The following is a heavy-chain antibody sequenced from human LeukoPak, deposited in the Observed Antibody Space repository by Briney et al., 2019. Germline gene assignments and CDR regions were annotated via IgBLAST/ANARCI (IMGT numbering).Heavy chain of an antibody. CDR3: ARRFTYYFDY. V-gene: IGHV3-23*01. J-gene: IGHJ4*02. Sequence: GGSLRLSCAASGFXFSDYTINWVRQAPGKGLEWVSGINGGGGYTYYADSVKGRFTISRDNSKNTLYLQMNSLRAEDTALYFCARRFTYYFDYWGQGTLVTVSS. CDR1: GFXFSDYT. D-gene: IGHD3-16*01. CDR2: INGGGGYT.